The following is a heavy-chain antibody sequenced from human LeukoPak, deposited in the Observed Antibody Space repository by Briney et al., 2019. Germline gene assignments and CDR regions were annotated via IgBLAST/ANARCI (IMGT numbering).Heavy chain of an antibody. J-gene: IGHJ4*02. V-gene: IGHV1-2*02. D-gene: IGHD6-13*01. CDR3: ARSPSGSKAAKY. CDR2: INPNSGGT. Sequence: GASVKVSCKASGYTFTGYYMHWVRQAPGQGLEWMGWINPNSGGTNYAQKFQGRVTMTRDTSLSTAYMELSRLRSDDTAVYYCARSPSGSKAAKYWGQRTLVTVSS. CDR1: GYTFTGYY.